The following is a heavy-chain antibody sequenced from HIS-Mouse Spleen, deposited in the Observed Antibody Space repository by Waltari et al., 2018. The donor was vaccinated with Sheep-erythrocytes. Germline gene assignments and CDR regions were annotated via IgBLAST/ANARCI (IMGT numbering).Heavy chain of an antibody. CDR2: NYYSGRT. V-gene: IGHV4-39*01. D-gene: IGHD3-22*01. CDR1: GGSISSSSYY. Sequence: QLQLQESGPGLVKPSETLSLTCTVSGGSISSSSYYWGWIRQPPGKGLEWFGSNYYSGRTTHNPSLKSRVTISVDTSKNQFSLKRSSVTAADTAVYYCARLYYYDSSGYYFDYWGQGTLVTVSS. CDR3: ARLYYYDSSGYYFDY. J-gene: IGHJ4*02.